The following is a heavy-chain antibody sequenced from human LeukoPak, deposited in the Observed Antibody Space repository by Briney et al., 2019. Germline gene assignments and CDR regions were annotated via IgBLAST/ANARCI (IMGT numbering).Heavy chain of an antibody. Sequence: GGSLRLSCAASGFTFSSYAMSWVRQAPGKGLEWVSAISGSGGSTYYADSVKGRFTISRDNPKNTLYLQMNSLRAEDTAVYYCAKSSGSYYETNAFDIWGQGTMVTVSS. D-gene: IGHD1-26*01. J-gene: IGHJ3*02. CDR2: ISGSGGST. V-gene: IGHV3-23*01. CDR3: AKSSGSYYETNAFDI. CDR1: GFTFSSYA.